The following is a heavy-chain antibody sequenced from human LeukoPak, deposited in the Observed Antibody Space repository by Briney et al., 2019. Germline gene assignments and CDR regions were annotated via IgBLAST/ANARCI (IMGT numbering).Heavy chain of an antibody. J-gene: IGHJ4*02. CDR3: ARQIRRPLGSIAARPDY. CDR2: ISSSSTI. V-gene: IGHV3-48*01. CDR1: GFTFSSYS. Sequence: GGSLRLSCAASGFTFSSYSMNWVRQAPGKGLEWVSYISSSSTIYYADSVKGRFTISRDNAKNSLYLQMNSLRAEDTAVYYCARQIRRPLGSIAARPDYWGQGTLITVSS. D-gene: IGHD6-6*01.